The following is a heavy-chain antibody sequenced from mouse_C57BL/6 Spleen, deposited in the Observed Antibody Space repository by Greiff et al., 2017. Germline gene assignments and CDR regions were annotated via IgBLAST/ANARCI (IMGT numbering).Heavy chain of an antibody. Sequence: EVQLQQSVAELVRPGASVKLSCTASGFNIQNTYMHWVKQRPEQGLEWIGRIDPANGNTKYAPKCQCKATITADKSSNTAYLQLSSLKSEDTAFYYCARGYYCGSIYVRCFDYWGQGTTLTVSS. CDR3: ARGYYCGSIYVRCFDY. J-gene: IGHJ2*01. V-gene: IGHV14-3*01. D-gene: IGHD1-1*01. CDR2: IDPANGNT. CDR1: GFNIQNTY.